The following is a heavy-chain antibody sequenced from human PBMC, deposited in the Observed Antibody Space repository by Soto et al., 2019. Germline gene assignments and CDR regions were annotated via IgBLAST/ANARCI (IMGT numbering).Heavy chain of an antibody. J-gene: IGHJ4*02. V-gene: IGHV3-30-3*01. Sequence: QVQLVESGGGVVQPGRSLRLSCAASGFTFSTFAFHWVRQAPGKGLEWVAVISYDGNNKYYADSVKGRFTISRDNSKNTLYLQVNSLRVEDTAVFYCARDRVTDGDNYDYFDHWGQGTLVTVSS. CDR3: ARDRVTDGDNYDYFDH. CDR1: GFTFSTFA. CDR2: ISYDGNNK. D-gene: IGHD5-12*01.